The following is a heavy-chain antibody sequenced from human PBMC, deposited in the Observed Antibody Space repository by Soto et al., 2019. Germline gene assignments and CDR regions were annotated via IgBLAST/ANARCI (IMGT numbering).Heavy chain of an antibody. Sequence: QVQLVQSGAEVKKPGSSVQVSCKASGGTFSNYPVSWVRQAPGQGLEWMGGIIPIFGRTKYAQRFQGRITFTADESMTTAYREVSSLRSGDAAFFYCGRNTGGINMVRESHPLFWYHMDVWAKGPTVTVSS. CDR3: GRNTGGINMVRESHPLFWYHMDV. V-gene: IGHV1-69*01. J-gene: IGHJ6*04. CDR1: GGTFSNYP. D-gene: IGHD3-10*01. CDR2: IIPIFGRT.